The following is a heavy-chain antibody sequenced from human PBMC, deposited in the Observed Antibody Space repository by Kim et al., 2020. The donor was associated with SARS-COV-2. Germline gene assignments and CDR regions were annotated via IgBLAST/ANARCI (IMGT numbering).Heavy chain of an antibody. CDR2: INHSGST. V-gene: IGHV4-34*01. CDR1: GGSFSGYY. J-gene: IGHJ5*02. Sequence: SETLSLTCAVYGGSFSGYYWSWIRQPPGKGLEWIGEINHSGSTNYNPSLKSRVTISVDTSKNQFSLKLSSVTAADTAVYYCARGLWFGELFWFDPWGQGTLVTVSS. D-gene: IGHD3-10*01. CDR3: ARGLWFGELFWFDP.